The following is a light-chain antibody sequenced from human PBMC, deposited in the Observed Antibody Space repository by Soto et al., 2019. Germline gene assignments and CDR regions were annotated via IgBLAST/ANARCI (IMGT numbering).Light chain of an antibody. CDR3: QQYGNSPIT. CDR1: QSVSSSY. J-gene: IGKJ5*01. Sequence: EIVLTQSPGTQSLSPGERAPLSCRASQSVSSSYLAWYQQKPGQAPRLLISGASSRATGIPDRFSGSGSGTDFTLTISRLEPEDFAIYYYQQYGNSPITFGQGTRLEIK. CDR2: GAS. V-gene: IGKV3-20*01.